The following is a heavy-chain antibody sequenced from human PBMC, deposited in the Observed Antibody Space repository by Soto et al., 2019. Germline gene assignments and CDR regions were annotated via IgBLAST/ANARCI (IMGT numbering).Heavy chain of an antibody. D-gene: IGHD3-16*02. J-gene: IGHJ4*02. CDR3: AISTGGFGGLFVVPSDY. CDR2: INSGGIVA. Sequence: EVQLLESGGGLVQPGGSLRLSCAASGFTYESYAMSWVRQAPGKGLEWVSGINSGGIVAHYADSVKGRFAISRDNSKNTPSLEMNSLRADDTGLYYCAISTGGFGGLFVVPSDYWGQGTLVTVSS. CDR1: GFTYESYA. V-gene: IGHV3-23*01.